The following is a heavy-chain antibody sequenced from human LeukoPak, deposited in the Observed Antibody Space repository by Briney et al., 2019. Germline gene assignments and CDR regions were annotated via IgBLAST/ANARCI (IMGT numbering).Heavy chain of an antibody. V-gene: IGHV3-72*01. J-gene: IGHJ4*02. CDR2: TRKKANSYTT. D-gene: IGHD1/OR15-1a*01. CDR1: GFTFSDYY. CDR3: TRSCTGTRLYYFDY. Sequence: PGGSLILSCTASGFTFSDYYMDWVRQAPGKGLEWVGRTRKKANSYTTEYAASVKGRFTISRDDSKNLLYLQMNSLTTDDTAVYYCTRSCTGTRLYYFDYWGQGTLVTVSS.